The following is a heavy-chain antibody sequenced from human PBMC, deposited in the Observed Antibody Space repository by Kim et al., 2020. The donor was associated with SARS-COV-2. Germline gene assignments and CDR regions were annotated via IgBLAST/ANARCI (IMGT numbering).Heavy chain of an antibody. J-gene: IGHJ3*02. V-gene: IGHV4-34*01. CDR3: ARDPYCGDDCYSSDAFDI. CDR2: INHSGRT. D-gene: IGHD2-21*02. CDR1: GGSLSAYY. Sequence: SETLSLTCAVYGGSLSAYYWSWIRQPPGKGLEWIGEINHSGRTNYNPSLKSRVTISVVTSKNQFSLKLSSLTAADTAVYYCARDPYCGDDCYSSDAFDIWGQGTLVTVSS.